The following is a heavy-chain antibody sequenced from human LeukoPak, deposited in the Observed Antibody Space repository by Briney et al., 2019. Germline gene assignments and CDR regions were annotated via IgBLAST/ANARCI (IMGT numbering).Heavy chain of an antibody. J-gene: IGHJ4*02. Sequence: GRSLRLSCAASGFTFRSFWMSWVRQAPGKGLEWVANIKQDGREKYYVDSAKGRFTISRDNAKNSLYLQMNSLRAEDTAAYYCARHSSSWEFDQWGQGTLVIVSS. V-gene: IGHV3-7*04. CDR3: ARHSSSWEFDQ. CDR2: IKQDGREK. D-gene: IGHD6-13*01. CDR1: GFTFRSFW.